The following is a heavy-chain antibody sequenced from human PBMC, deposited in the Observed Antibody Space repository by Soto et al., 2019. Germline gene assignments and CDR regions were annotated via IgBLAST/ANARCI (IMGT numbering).Heavy chain of an antibody. CDR3: ATNEGRDGYSFDY. V-gene: IGHV1-69*01. CDR1: GFTFSRQD. Sequence: QLVESGGVVVQPGGSLRLSCAASGFTFSRQDMRWVRQAPGQGLEWMGGIIPIFGTPQYAEKFQDRVTITADESTSTAYMELSSLTSEDTAVYYCATNEGRDGYSFDYWGQGTLVTVSS. CDR2: IIPIFGTP. D-gene: IGHD5-12*01. J-gene: IGHJ4*02.